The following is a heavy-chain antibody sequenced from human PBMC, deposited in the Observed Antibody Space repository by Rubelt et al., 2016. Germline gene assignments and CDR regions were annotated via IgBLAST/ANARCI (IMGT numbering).Heavy chain of an antibody. J-gene: IGHJ3*02. V-gene: IGHV1-18*01. CDR1: GYTFTSYG. D-gene: IGHD4-11*01. CDR2: ISAYHGNT. Sequence: QVQLVQSGAEVKKPGASVEVSCKASGYTFTSYGISWVRQAPGQGLEWMGWISAYHGNTNYAQKLQGRVTMTTDTFTSTAYMELRSLRSDDTAVYYCARGARRYSMDPRNAFDIWGQGTMVTVSS. CDR3: ARGARRYSMDPRNAFDI.